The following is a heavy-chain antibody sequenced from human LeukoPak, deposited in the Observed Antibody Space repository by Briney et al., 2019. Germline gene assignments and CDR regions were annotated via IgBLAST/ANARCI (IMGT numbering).Heavy chain of an antibody. D-gene: IGHD5-18*01. CDR3: ARVRRDRRGYTSGAFDI. CDR2: IYYSGST. Sequence: PSETLSLTCAVYGGSFSGYYWSWIRQPPGKGLEWIGSIYYSGSTYYNPSLKSRVTISVDTSKNQFSLKLSSVTAADTAVYYCARVRRDRRGYTSGAFDIWGQGTMVTVSS. CDR1: GGSFSGYY. J-gene: IGHJ3*02. V-gene: IGHV4-34*01.